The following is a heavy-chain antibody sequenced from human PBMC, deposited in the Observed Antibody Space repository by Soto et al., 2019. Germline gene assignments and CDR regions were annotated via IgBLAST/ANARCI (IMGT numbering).Heavy chain of an antibody. Sequence: QITLKESGPTLVKPTQTLTPTCTFSGFSLSTSGVGVGWIRQPPGKALERLAFLYWDDDKRYSPSLKSRLTITKDTSKNQVLLTMTNMDPVDTATYYCARTSVNWGSRGLVDYWGQGTLVTVAS. CDR1: GFSLSTSGVG. CDR3: ARTSVNWGSRGLVDY. D-gene: IGHD7-27*01. V-gene: IGHV2-5*02. J-gene: IGHJ4*02. CDR2: LYWDDDK.